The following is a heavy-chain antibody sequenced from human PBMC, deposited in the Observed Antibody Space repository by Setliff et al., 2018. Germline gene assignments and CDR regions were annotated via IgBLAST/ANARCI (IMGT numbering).Heavy chain of an antibody. J-gene: IGHJ5*02. CDR1: GYTFTNYW. CDR2: IYPGDSDT. V-gene: IGHV5-51*01. D-gene: IGHD2-15*01. Sequence: PGESLKISCKGSGYTFTNYWIGWVRQMPGKGLEWMGLIYPGDSDTRYSPSFQGQVTISADRSISTAYLQWRSLKASDTAIYYGARRAAAHDWFDPWGQGTLVTVYS. CDR3: ARRAAAHDWFDP.